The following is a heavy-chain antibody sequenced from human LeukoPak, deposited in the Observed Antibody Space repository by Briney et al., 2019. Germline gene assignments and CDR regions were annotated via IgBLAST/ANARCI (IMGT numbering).Heavy chain of an antibody. CDR3: ATGLYSGSYSGFDY. D-gene: IGHD1-26*01. CDR1: EFIVSINY. Sequence: GGSLRLSCAASEFIVSINYMTWVRQAPGKGLEWVSLIYSGGSTYYADSVKGRFTISRDNSKNTLYLQMNSLRAEDTAVYYCATGLYSGSYSGFDYWGQGTLVTVSS. V-gene: IGHV3-53*01. J-gene: IGHJ4*02. CDR2: IYSGGST.